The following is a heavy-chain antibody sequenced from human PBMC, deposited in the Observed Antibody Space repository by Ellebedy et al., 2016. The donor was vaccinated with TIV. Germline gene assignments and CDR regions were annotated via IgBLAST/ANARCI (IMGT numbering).Heavy chain of an antibody. D-gene: IGHD5-12*01. CDR3: ARGYSGYDSYNWFDP. CDR2: IYHSGST. CDR1: GGSISSSNW. J-gene: IGHJ5*02. Sequence: MPSETLSLTCAVSGGSISSSNWWSWVRQPPGKGLEWIGEIYHSGSTNYNSSLKSRVTISVDKSKNQFSLKLSSVTAADTAVYYCARGYSGYDSYNWFDPWGQGTLVTVSS. V-gene: IGHV4-4*02.